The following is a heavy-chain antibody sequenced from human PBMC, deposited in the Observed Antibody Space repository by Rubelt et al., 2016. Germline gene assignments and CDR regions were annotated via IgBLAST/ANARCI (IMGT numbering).Heavy chain of an antibody. Sequence: QVQLQESGPGLVKPSETLSLTCTVSGYSITSGYYWGWIRQPPGKGLEWIGSIYYSGSTYYNPSLKSRVTISVDTSKNQFSLKLSSVTAADTAVYYCARHGVGVTTGWFDPWGQGTLVTVSS. D-gene: IGHD1-26*01. J-gene: IGHJ5*02. CDR3: ARHGVGVTTGWFDP. CDR1: GYSITSGYY. CDR2: IYYSGST. V-gene: IGHV4-38-2*02.